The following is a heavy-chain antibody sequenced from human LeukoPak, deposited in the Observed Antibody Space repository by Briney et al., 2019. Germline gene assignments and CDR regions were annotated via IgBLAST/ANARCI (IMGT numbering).Heavy chain of an antibody. CDR3: ARVPLQYNTATHFDS. Sequence: SETLSLTCTVSGGSISSDCWSWIRQPPGKGLEWIVYICDTGSIKYNPSLESRVTISVDTSKNQLSLKLTSVTAADTAIYYCARVPLQYNTATHFDSWGQGTLVTVSS. V-gene: IGHV4-59*01. CDR1: GGSISSDC. CDR2: ICDTGSI. D-gene: IGHD1-14*01. J-gene: IGHJ4*02.